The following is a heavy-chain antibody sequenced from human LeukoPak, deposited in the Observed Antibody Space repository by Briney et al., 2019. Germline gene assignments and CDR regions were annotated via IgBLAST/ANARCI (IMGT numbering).Heavy chain of an antibody. V-gene: IGHV3-7*05. D-gene: IGHD3-10*01. CDR2: IKEDGSDI. Sequence: GGSLRLSCAASGFTFTAYSMTWVRQAPGRGLEWVARIKEDGSDIHYVDSVKGRFTISRDNAKNSVYLQMNSLRAEDTAVYYCARELWYLDYWGQGTLVTVSS. CDR3: ARELWYLDY. CDR1: GFTFTAYS. J-gene: IGHJ4*02.